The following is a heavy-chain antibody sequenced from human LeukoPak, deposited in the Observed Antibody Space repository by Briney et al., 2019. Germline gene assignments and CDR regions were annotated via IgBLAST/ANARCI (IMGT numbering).Heavy chain of an antibody. Sequence: SFSGYWMTWVRQAPGKGLEWIGSIYNSGSTYYNPSLKSRVTISVDTSKNHFSLKLSSVTAADTAVYHCARVLSRLSWFDPWGQGTLVTVSS. D-gene: IGHD2/OR15-2a*01. CDR1: SFSGYW. J-gene: IGHJ5*02. CDR3: ARVLSRLSWFDP. CDR2: IYNSGST. V-gene: IGHV4-39*07.